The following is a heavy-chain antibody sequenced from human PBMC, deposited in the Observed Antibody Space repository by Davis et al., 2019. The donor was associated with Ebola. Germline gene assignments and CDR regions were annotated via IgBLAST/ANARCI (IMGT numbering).Heavy chain of an antibody. CDR1: GGSISSSNYY. CDR3: ARSRAPIVLMVYALNWFDP. CDR2: IYYSGST. V-gene: IGHV4-39*01. D-gene: IGHD2-8*01. Sequence: SETLSLTCTVSGGSISSSNYYWGWIRQPPGKGLEWIGSIYYSGSTYYNPSLKSRVTISVDTSKNQFSLKLSSVTAADTAVYYCARSRAPIVLMVYALNWFDPWGQGTLVTASS. J-gene: IGHJ5*02.